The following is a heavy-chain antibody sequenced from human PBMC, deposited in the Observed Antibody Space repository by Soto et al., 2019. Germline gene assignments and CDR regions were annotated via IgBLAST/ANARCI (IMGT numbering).Heavy chain of an antibody. D-gene: IGHD1-20*01. Sequence: QVQLVESGGGVVQPGGSLRLSCKASGFTFTSYAIHWVRQAPGKGLEWVSVISPDGVNKHSAESVRGRFVISRDNSKNTVHLEMNRLRLDDTAVYFCARRITTTVSALGYWGQGSLVNVSS. V-gene: IGHV3-30*09. CDR3: ARRITTTVSALGY. CDR2: ISPDGVNK. J-gene: IGHJ4*02. CDR1: GFTFTSYA.